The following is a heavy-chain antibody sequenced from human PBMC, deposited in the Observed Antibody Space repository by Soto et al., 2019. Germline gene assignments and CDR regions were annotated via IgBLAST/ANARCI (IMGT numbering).Heavy chain of an antibody. CDR2: IYPSDSDT. Sequence: GESLKISFQGFVYKFSNFWIAWVRQMPGKGLEWMGIIYPSDSDTRYSPSFQGQVTISVDKSITTAYLQWSRLEASDTAIYYCAKGLYVTSYGMDVWGQGTTVTVSS. J-gene: IGHJ6*02. V-gene: IGHV5-51*01. CDR1: VYKFSNFW. CDR3: AKGLYVTSYGMDV. D-gene: IGHD2-21*02.